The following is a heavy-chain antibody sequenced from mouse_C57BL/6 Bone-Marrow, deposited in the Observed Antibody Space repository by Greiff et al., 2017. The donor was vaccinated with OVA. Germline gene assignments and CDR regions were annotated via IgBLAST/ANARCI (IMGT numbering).Heavy chain of an antibody. CDR1: GFTFSDYG. CDR3: ARLIYYDYDWFAY. V-gene: IGHV5-15*01. J-gene: IGHJ3*01. CDR2: ISNLAYSI. Sequence: EVMPVESGGGLVQPGGSLKLSCAASGFTFSDYGMAWVRQAPRKGPEWVAFISNLAYSIYYADTVTGRFTISRENAKNTLYLEMSSLRSEDTAMYYCARLIYYDYDWFAYWGQGTLVTVSA. D-gene: IGHD2-4*01.